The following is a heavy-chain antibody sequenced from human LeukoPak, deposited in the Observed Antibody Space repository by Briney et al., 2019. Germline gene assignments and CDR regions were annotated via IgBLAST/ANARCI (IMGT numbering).Heavy chain of an antibody. CDR3: VREWAARETLAFDI. Sequence: GASVKVSCKASGYTFTGYYMHWVRQAPGQGLEWMGWINPNSGGTNYAQKFQGRVTMTRDTSISTAYMELSRLRSDDTAVYYCVREWAARETLAFDIWGQGTMVTVSS. V-gene: IGHV1-2*02. J-gene: IGHJ3*02. D-gene: IGHD6-6*01. CDR2: INPNSGGT. CDR1: GYTFTGYY.